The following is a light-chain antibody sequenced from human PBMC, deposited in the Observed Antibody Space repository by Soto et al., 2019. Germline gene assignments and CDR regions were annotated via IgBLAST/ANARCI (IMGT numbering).Light chain of an antibody. V-gene: IGKV4-1*01. CDR2: WAS. Sequence: DIVMTQSPDSLAVSLGERATINCKSSQSVLYSSNNKNYLAWYQQKPGQPPKLLIYWASTRESGVPDRFSGSGSGTDFTLTISSLQAEDVEVYYCQQYYSPPLTFGGGTKVDIK. CDR1: QSVLYSSNNKNY. J-gene: IGKJ4*01. CDR3: QQYYSPPLT.